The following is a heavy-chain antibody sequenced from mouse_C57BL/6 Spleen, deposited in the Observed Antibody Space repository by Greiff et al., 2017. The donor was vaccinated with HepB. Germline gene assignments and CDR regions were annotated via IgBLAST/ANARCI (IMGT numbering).Heavy chain of an antibody. CDR1: GYAFSSSW. V-gene: IGHV1-82*01. D-gene: IGHD1-1*01. J-gene: IGHJ1*03. CDR2: IYPGDGDT. Sequence: VKVVESGPELVKPGASVKISCKASGYAFSSSWMNWVKQRPGKGLEWIGRIYPGDGDTNYNGKFKGKATLTADKSSSTAYMQLSSLTSEDSAVYVCARWGTTVSEVWGTGTTVTVSS. CDR3: ARWGTTVSEV.